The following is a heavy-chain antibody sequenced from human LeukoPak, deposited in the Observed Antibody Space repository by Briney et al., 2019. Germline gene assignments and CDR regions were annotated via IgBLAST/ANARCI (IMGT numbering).Heavy chain of an antibody. D-gene: IGHD1-26*01. CDR2: ISGSGDAT. Sequence: PGGSLRLSCVASGFTFRNYGMSWVRQAPGKGLEWVSTISGSGDATYYADSVKGRFTISRDNSISRDNSKNTLYLQMNSLRAEDTAVYYCAKDREDSGSLYACWGQGTLVTVSS. J-gene: IGHJ4*02. V-gene: IGHV3-23*01. CDR1: GFTFRNYG. CDR3: AKDREDSGSLYAC.